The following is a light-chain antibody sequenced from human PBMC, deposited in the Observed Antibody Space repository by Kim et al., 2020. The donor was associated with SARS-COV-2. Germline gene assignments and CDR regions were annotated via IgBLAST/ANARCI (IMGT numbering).Light chain of an antibody. V-gene: IGKV1-27*01. J-gene: IGKJ2*01. CDR2: TAS. CDR3: QKYDSAPHT. CDR1: QGISNY. Sequence: SASVGDSVTITCRASQGISNYLAWYQQRPGKVPKLLIYTASTLQSGVPSRFSGSGYGTEFTLTISSLQPEDVATYYCQKYDSAPHTFGQGTKLEI.